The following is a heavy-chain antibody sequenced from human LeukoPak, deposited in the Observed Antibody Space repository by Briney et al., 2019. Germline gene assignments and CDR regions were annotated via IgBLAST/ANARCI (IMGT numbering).Heavy chain of an antibody. CDR2: ISSSGSPI. CDR3: ARGATIFGVVIIPSEFDY. D-gene: IGHD3-3*01. J-gene: IGHJ4*02. CDR1: GFTFSSYE. Sequence: PGGSLRLSCAASGFTFSSYEMNWVRQAPGKGLEWVSYISSSGSPIYYADSVKGRFTISRDNAKNSLYLQMNSLRAEDTAVYYCARGATIFGVVIIPSEFDYWGQGTLVTVSS. V-gene: IGHV3-48*03.